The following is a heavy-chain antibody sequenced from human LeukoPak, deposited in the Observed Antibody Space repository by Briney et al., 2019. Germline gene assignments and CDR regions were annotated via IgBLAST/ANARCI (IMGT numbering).Heavy chain of an antibody. Sequence: ASVKVSCKASGYTFTSYGISWVRQAPGQGLEWMGWISAYNGNTNYAQKLQGRVTMTTDTSTSTAYMELRSLRSDDTAVYYCARVHGLQQLAYYYFDYWGQGTLVTVSS. CDR2: ISAYNGNT. CDR3: ARVHGLQQLAYYYFDY. CDR1: GYTFTSYG. V-gene: IGHV1-18*01. J-gene: IGHJ4*02. D-gene: IGHD6-13*01.